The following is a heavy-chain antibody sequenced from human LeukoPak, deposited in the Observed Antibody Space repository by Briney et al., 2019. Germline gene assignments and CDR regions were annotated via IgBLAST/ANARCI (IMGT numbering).Heavy chain of an antibody. CDR3: ARSLLHCGGDCYSFDY. D-gene: IGHD2-21*02. J-gene: IGHJ4*02. Sequence: ASVKVSCKASGYTFTSYYMHWVRQAPGQGLEWMGIISPSGGSTSYAQKFQDRVTMTRDTSTSTVYMELSSLRSEDTAVYYCARSLLHCGGDCYSFDYWGQGPWSPSPQ. CDR2: ISPSGGST. V-gene: IGHV1-46*01. CDR1: GYTFTSYY.